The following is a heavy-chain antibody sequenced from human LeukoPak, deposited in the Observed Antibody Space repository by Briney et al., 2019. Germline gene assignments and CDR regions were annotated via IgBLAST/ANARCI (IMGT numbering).Heavy chain of an antibody. J-gene: IGHJ4*02. V-gene: IGHV3-20*04. CDR1: GFTFDDYG. D-gene: IGHD6-6*01. CDR2: INWNGGST. CDR3: AREVFYSDWQLTTKTGGIYYFDY. Sequence: GGSLRLSCAASGFTFDDYGMSWVRQAPGKGLEWVSGINWNGGSTVYADSVKGRFTISRDNAKNSLYLQMNSLRAEDTALYYCAREVFYSDWQLTTKTGGIYYFDYWGQGTLVTVSS.